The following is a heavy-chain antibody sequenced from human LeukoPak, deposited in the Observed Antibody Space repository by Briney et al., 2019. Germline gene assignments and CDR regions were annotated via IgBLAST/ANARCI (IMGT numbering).Heavy chain of an antibody. J-gene: IGHJ4*02. D-gene: IGHD6-19*01. V-gene: IGHV4-39*01. CDR3: ARASGYSSGWYAVPDFDY. Sequence: SETLSLTCTVSGGSISSSRYYWGWIRHPPGKGLEWIGNIFYTENTYYNPSLKSRVTISLDTSKNQFSLKLSSVTAADTAVYYCARASGYSSGWYAVPDFDYWGQGTLVTVSS. CDR1: GGSISSSRYY. CDR2: IFYTENT.